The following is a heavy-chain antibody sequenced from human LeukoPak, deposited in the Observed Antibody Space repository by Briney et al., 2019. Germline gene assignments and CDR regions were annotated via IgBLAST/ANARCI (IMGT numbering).Heavy chain of an antibody. CDR1: GGSISSSH. V-gene: IGHV4-59*01. J-gene: IGHJ5*02. CDR2: MDSSGST. D-gene: IGHD3-22*01. Sequence: PSEPLSLTCTVAGGSISSSHWNWIRQPPGNRLEWIGYMDSSGSTKYNPSHRSRVTISIDTSKNNFSLKLRSVTTADTAVYYRTRGYYEPFDLWGQGTLVTVSS. CDR3: TRGYYEPFDL.